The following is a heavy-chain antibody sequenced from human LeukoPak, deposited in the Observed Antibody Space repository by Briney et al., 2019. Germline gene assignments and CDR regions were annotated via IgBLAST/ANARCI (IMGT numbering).Heavy chain of an antibody. D-gene: IGHD2-2*01. Sequence: GSLRLSCAASGFTVSSNYMSWVRQPPGKGLEWIGSIYYSGSTYYNPSLKSRVTISVDTSKNQFSLKLSSVTAADTAVYYCARHLYIVVVPAAIAGPFDYWGQGTLVTVSS. CDR3: ARHLYIVVVPAAIAGPFDY. CDR1: GFTVSSNY. V-gene: IGHV4-39*01. CDR2: IYYSGST. J-gene: IGHJ4*02.